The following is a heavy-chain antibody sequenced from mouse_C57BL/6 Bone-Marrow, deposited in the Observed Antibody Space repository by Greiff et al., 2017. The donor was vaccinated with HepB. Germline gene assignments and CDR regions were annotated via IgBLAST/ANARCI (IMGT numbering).Heavy chain of an antibody. CDR1: GYAFTNYL. Sequence: VKLMESGAELVRPGTSVKVSCKASGYAFTNYLIEWVKQRPGQGLEWIGVINPGSGGTNYNEKFKGKATLTADKSSSTAYMQLSSLTSEDSAVYFCASLIWYFDVWGTGTTVTVSS. CDR2: INPGSGGT. V-gene: IGHV1-54*01. J-gene: IGHJ1*03. CDR3: ASLIWYFDV.